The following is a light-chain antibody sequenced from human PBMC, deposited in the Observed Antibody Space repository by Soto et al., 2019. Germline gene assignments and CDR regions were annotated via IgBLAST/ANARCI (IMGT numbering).Light chain of an antibody. V-gene: IGLV2-8*01. J-gene: IGLJ2*01. CDR2: EVS. Sequence: QYALTQPPSASGSPGQSVTISCTGTSSDVGGYNYVSWHQQHPGRAPKLMIYEVSKRPSGVPDRFSGSKSGNTASLTVSGLQADDEADYYCISYAGSSNVVFGGGTKLTVL. CDR3: ISYAGSSNVV. CDR1: SSDVGGYNY.